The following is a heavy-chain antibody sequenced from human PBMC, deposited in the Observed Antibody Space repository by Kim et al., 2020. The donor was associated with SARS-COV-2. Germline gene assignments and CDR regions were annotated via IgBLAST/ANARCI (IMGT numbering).Heavy chain of an antibody. D-gene: IGHD2-2*01. J-gene: IGHJ5*02. Sequence: QGRVTITADKSTSTAYMELSSLRSEDTAVYYCARSADIVVVPAARNWFDPWGQGTLVTVSS. V-gene: IGHV1-69*02. CDR3: ARSADIVVVPAARNWFDP.